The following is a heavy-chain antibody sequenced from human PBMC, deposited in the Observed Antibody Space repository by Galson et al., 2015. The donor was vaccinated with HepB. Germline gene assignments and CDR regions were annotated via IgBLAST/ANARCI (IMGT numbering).Heavy chain of an antibody. CDR2: INQDGSSK. CDR3: ARRISLVRGIITKPDYYYGMDG. V-gene: IGHV3-7*03. Sequence: SLRLSCAASGFTFSSYWMNWVRQAPGKGLEWVAHINQDGSSKYYVDSVKGRFTISRDNATDSVYLQLDSLRAEDTAVYYCARRISLVRGIITKPDYYYGMDGWGQGTTVTVAS. CDR1: GFTFSSYW. J-gene: IGHJ6*02. D-gene: IGHD3-10*01.